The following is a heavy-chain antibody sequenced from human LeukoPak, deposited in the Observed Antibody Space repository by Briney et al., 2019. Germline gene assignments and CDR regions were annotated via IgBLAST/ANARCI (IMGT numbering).Heavy chain of an antibody. CDR1: GFTFDDYA. CDR2: ISWNSGSI. CDR3: AKPLSVIWFGESYYDAFDI. Sequence: GRSLRLSCAASGFTFDDYAMHWVRQAPGKGLEWVSGISWNSGSIGYADSVKGRFTISRDNAKNSLYLQMNSLRAEDTALYYCAKPLSVIWFGESYYDAFDIWGQGTMVTVSS. V-gene: IGHV3-9*01. D-gene: IGHD3-10*01. J-gene: IGHJ3*02.